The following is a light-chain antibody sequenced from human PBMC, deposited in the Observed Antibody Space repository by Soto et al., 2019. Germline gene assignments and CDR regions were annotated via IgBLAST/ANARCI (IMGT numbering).Light chain of an antibody. CDR1: QDISSS. V-gene: IGKV1-12*01. Sequence: DIQMTQSPSSVSASVGDRVIINWRASQDISSSLAWYQQKPGKAPKLLVYYASTLQSGVPSRFSGSGSGTDFTLSISDLQPEDFGTYYCQQANSLSITFGQGTRLDIK. CDR3: QQANSLSIT. J-gene: IGKJ5*01. CDR2: YAS.